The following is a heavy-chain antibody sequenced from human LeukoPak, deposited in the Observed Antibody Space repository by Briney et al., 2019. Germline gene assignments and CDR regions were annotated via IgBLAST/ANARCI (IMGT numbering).Heavy chain of an antibody. Sequence: GGSLRLSCAASGFTFSSFGMHWVRQAPGKGLEWVAVVSYDGSNKYYADSVKGRFAISRDNSKNTPYLQMNSLRAEDTAVYYCARRAGGTAYHYDSSNYHGTVDYWGQGTLVTVSS. D-gene: IGHD3-22*01. V-gene: IGHV3-30*03. J-gene: IGHJ4*02. CDR1: GFTFSSFG. CDR3: ARRAGGTAYHYDSSNYHGTVDY. CDR2: VSYDGSNK.